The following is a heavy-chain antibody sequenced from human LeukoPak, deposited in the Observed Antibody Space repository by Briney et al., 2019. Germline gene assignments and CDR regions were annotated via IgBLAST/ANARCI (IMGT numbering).Heavy chain of an antibody. CDR3: ARPHPPTVTTPYWYFDL. J-gene: IGHJ2*01. CDR2: INHSGGT. D-gene: IGHD4-17*01. V-gene: IGHV4-34*01. Sequence: SETLSLTCAVYGGSFSGYYWSWIRQPPGKGLEWIGEINHSGGTNYNPSLKSRVTISVDTSKNQFSLKLSSVTAADTAVYYCARPHPPTVTTPYWYFDLWGRGTLVTVSS. CDR1: GGSFSGYY.